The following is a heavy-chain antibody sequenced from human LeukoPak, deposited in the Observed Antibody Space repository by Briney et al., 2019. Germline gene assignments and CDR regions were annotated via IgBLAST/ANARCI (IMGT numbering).Heavy chain of an antibody. D-gene: IGHD5-24*01. Sequence: GQPLKIACKGSGYSFPSYWIGSVRHIPGKGLEWIGTIYPADSDTRYNPSCDGQVTISADTSIGTASLQWSSLKASGTAIYYCAGRDWLHQRFNFFDVWGPGTMVIVSS. CDR2: IYPADSDT. J-gene: IGHJ3*01. CDR1: GYSFPSYW. V-gene: IGHV5-51*01. CDR3: AGRDWLHQRFNFFDV.